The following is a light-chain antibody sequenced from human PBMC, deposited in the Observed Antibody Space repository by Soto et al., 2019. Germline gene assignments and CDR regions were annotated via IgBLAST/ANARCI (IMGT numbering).Light chain of an antibody. CDR2: SRS. V-gene: IGLV7-46*01. J-gene: IGLJ3*02. CDR3: LLYYGDIWV. Sequence: QAVVTQEPSLTVSPGGTVTLTCGSSTGAVTSGHYPYWFQQKPGQAPRTLIYSRSNKHSWTPARFSGSLLGGKAALTLSGAQPEDEADYYCLLYYGDIWVFGGGTKLTVL. CDR1: TGAVTSGHY.